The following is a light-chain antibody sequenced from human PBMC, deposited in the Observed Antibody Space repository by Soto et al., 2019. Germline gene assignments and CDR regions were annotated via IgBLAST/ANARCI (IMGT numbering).Light chain of an antibody. CDR2: DAS. CDR3: QQYNNWPGT. J-gene: IGKJ1*01. Sequence: EIVLTQSPATLSSSPGERATLSCRASQSIDTYLAWYQQKPGQAPRLLIYDASDRATGIPARFSGSGSGTAFTLTISGLEPEDFALYYCQQYNNWPGTFGQGTKVEIK. CDR1: QSIDTY. V-gene: IGKV3-11*01.